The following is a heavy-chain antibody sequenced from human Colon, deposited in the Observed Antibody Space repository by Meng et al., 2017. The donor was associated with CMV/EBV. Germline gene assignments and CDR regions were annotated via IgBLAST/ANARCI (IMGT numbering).Heavy chain of an antibody. V-gene: IGHV3-74*01. D-gene: IGHD3-16*01. CDR3: ALRLRNSDGMDV. CDR1: EFTFSSYW. J-gene: IGHJ6*02. Sequence: GESLKISCAASEFTFSSYWMHWVRQGPGKGLLWVSRINPDGSSTSYADSVKGRFTISRDNAKNTVFLQMNSLRAEDTAVYYCALRLRNSDGMDVWGQGTTVTVSS. CDR2: INPDGSST.